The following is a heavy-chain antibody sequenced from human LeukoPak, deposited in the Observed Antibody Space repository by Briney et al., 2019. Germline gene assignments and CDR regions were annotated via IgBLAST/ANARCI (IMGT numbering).Heavy chain of an antibody. V-gene: IGHV3-53*01. J-gene: IGHJ6*02. CDR1: GFTVSSNY. D-gene: IGHD3-22*01. Sequence: GGSLRLSCAASGFTVSSNYMSWVRQAPGKGLEWVSVIYSGGSTYYADSVKGRFTISRDNSKNTLYLQMNSLRAEDTAVYYCARDFGDYYDSSGYYYYYYGMDVWGQGTTVTVSS. CDR2: IYSGGST. CDR3: ARDFGDYYDSSGYYYYYYGMDV.